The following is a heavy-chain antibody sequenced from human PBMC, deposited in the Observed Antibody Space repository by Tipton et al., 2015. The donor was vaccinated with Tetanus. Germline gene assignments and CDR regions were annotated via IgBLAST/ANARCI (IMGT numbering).Heavy chain of an antibody. Sequence: TLSLTCTVSGGSISSYYWSWIRQPAGKGLEWIGRIYTSGSTNYNPSLKSRVTMSVDTSKNQFSLKLSSVTAADTAVYYCAREGLYYASGGASCRTIDYWGQGTLVTVSS. V-gene: IGHV4-4*07. D-gene: IGHD3-22*01. J-gene: IGHJ4*02. CDR3: AREGLYYASGGASCRTIDY. CDR1: GGSISSYY. CDR2: IYTSGST.